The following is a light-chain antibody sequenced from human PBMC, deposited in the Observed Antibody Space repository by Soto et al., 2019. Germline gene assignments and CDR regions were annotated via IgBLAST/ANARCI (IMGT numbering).Light chain of an antibody. CDR1: SSDVGGYNY. CDR3: SSYTTCSTLV. V-gene: IGLV2-14*01. Sequence: QSALTQPASVSGSPGQSITISCTGTSSDVGGYNYVSWFQQHPGKAPNLMIYDVYRRPSGVSYRFSGSKSGNTASLTISGLQAEDEADYYCSSYTTCSTLVFGGGTKLSVL. CDR2: DVY. J-gene: IGLJ2*01.